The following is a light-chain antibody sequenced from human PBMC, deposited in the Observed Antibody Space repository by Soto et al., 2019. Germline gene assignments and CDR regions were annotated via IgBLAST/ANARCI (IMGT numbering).Light chain of an antibody. Sequence: QSVLTQPASVSGSPGQSITIACTGTNRDVGSYNLVSWYQQRPGEAPKLIISEVRNRPSGISYRFTGSKSGNTASLTISGLQAEDEADYYCSSYTTTSPLVFGGGTQLTVL. CDR1: NRDVGSYNL. CDR2: EVR. CDR3: SSYTTTSPLV. V-gene: IGLV2-14*01. J-gene: IGLJ3*02.